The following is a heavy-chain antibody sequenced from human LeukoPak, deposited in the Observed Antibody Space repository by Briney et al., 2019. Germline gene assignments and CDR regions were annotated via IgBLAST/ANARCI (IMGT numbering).Heavy chain of an antibody. Sequence: ATVTVSCKASGYTFTDYYMYWVRQAPGQGLEWMGWIYPKSGDTKYAQKFQGRVTMTRDTSISTAYMEVSSLRSDDTAVYYCARDGPSMIIEFDYWGQGTLVTVSS. D-gene: IGHD3-16*01. J-gene: IGHJ4*02. CDR1: GYTFTDYY. CDR3: ARDGPSMIIEFDY. CDR2: IYPKSGDT. V-gene: IGHV1-2*02.